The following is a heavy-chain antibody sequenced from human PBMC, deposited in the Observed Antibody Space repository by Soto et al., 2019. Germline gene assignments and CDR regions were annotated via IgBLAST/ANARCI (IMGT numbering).Heavy chain of an antibody. CDR1: GGSLSSYY. CDR2: IYYSGST. J-gene: IGHJ4*02. Sequence: SETLSLTCTVSGGSLSSYYWSWIRQPPGKGLEWIGYIYYSGSTNYNPSLKSRVTISVDTSKNQFSLKLSSVTAADTAVYYCARALWFGDINYFDYWGQGTLVTVSS. D-gene: IGHD3-10*01. CDR3: ARALWFGDINYFDY. V-gene: IGHV4-59*01.